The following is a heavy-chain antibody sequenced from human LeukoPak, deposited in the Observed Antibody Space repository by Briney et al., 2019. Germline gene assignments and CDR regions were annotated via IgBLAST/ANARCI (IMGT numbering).Heavy chain of an antibody. CDR2: INNDGSST. V-gene: IGHV3-74*01. Sequence: GGSLKLSCAVSGFTFSSYWMDWVRQAPGKGLVWVSHINNDGSSTTYADSVKGRFTISRDNAKNTLFLQMNSLRAEDTAVYYCARGIVATIYEDYYYMDVWGKGTTVTVSS. D-gene: IGHD5-12*01. CDR1: GFTFSSYW. J-gene: IGHJ6*03. CDR3: ARGIVATIYEDYYYMDV.